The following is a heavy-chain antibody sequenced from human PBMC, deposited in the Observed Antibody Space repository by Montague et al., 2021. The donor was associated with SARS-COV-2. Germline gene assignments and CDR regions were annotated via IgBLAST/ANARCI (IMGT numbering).Heavy chain of an antibody. Sequence: SETLSLTCTVSGGSISSSSYYWGWIRQPPGKGLEWIGSICYSGSTYYNPSVKSRVTISVDTSKNQFSLKLSSVTAADTAVYYCARVGRQQLVRLSGMDVWGQGTTVTVSS. CDR1: GGSISSSSYY. CDR2: ICYSGST. J-gene: IGHJ6*02. V-gene: IGHV4-39*07. CDR3: ARVGRQQLVRLSGMDV. D-gene: IGHD6-13*01.